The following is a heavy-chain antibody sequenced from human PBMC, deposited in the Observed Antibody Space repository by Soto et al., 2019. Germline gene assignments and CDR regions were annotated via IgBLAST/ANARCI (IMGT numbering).Heavy chain of an antibody. CDR2: ISWNSGSI. Sequence: EVQLVESGGGLVQPGRSLRLSCAASGFTFDDYAMHWVRQAPGKGLEWVSGISWNSGSIGYADSVKGRFTISRDNAKNSLYLQMNRLRAEDTALYYCAKGLVVVIASYAFDIWGQGTMVTVSS. V-gene: IGHV3-9*01. D-gene: IGHD2-21*01. J-gene: IGHJ3*02. CDR1: GFTFDDYA. CDR3: AKGLVVVIASYAFDI.